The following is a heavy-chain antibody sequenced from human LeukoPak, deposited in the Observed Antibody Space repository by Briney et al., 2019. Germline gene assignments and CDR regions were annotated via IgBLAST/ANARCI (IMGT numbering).Heavy chain of an antibody. Sequence: GGSLRLSCAASGFTFSSYGMSWVRQAPGKGLEWVSAISGSGGSTYYADSVKGRFTISRDNAKNSLYLQMNSLRAEDTAVYYCARLATDGFDYWGQGTLVTVSS. CDR3: ARLATDGFDY. D-gene: IGHD6-19*01. J-gene: IGHJ4*02. V-gene: IGHV3-23*01. CDR1: GFTFSSYG. CDR2: ISGSGGST.